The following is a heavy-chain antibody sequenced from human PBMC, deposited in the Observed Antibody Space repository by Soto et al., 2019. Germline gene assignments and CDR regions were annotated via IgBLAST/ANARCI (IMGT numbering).Heavy chain of an antibody. V-gene: IGHV1-69*01. CDR2: IIPIPGTA. CDR1: GGTFGSYA. D-gene: IGHD2-2*01. Sequence: QVQLVQSGAEVKKPGSSVKVSCKASGGTFGSYAISWVRQAPGQGLVWMGGIIPIPGTANYAQKFQDRVTIAADESTSTAYMELSSLRSEDTAVYYCARSQGSSTSLEIYYYYYYGMDVWGQGTTVTVSS. CDR3: ARSQGSSTSLEIYYYYYYGMDV. J-gene: IGHJ6*02.